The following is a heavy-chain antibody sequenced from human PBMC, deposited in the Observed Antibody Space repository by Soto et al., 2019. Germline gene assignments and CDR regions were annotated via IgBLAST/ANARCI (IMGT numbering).Heavy chain of an antibody. CDR1: GFSLGTSGVG. D-gene: IGHD3-10*01. J-gene: IGHJ4*02. CDR3: AHGLLWYGESFDY. V-gene: IGHV2-5*02. Sequence: GPGPPLVHPTQTLTLTCTFPGFSLGTSGVGVGWIRQRAGKALGLLALIYWGDDKRYSPSLKSRLTIAKDTAKNQVVLTKTDMDAVDTASYYGAHGLLWYGESFDYWGQGTLVTVSS. CDR2: IYWGDDK.